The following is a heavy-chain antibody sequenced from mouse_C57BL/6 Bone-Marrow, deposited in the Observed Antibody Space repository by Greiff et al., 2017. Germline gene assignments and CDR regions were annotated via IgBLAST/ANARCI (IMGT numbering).Heavy chain of an antibody. CDR3: AKDSSGYVRAWLAY. CDR1: GYTFTSYW. J-gene: IGHJ3*01. CDR2: IDPNGGGT. V-gene: IGHV1-72*01. Sequence: VQLQQPGAELVKPGASVKLSCKASGYTFTSYWMHWVKQRPGRGLEWIGRIDPNGGGTKYNEKFKSKATLTVDKPSSTAYMQLSSLTSEDSAVYYCAKDSSGYVRAWLAYWGQGTLVTVSA. D-gene: IGHD3-2*02.